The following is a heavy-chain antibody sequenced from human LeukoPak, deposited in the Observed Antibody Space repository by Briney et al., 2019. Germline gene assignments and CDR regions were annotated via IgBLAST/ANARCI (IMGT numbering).Heavy chain of an antibody. J-gene: IGHJ6*04. Sequence: GGSLRLSCAASGFTFSSYAMSWVRQAPGKGLEWVSAISGSGGSTYYADSVKGWFTISRDNSKNTLYLQMNSLRAEDTAVYYCAKARTNYYYYYGMDVWGKGTTVTVSS. V-gene: IGHV3-23*01. CDR1: GFTFSSYA. CDR3: AKARTNYYYYYGMDV. CDR2: ISGSGGST.